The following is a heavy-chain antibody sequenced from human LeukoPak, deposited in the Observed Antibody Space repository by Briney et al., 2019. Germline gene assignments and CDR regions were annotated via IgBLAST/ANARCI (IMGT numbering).Heavy chain of an antibody. CDR2: ISSSGSTI. CDR3: ARDHPRYCSSTSCPYYYYYMDV. D-gene: IGHD2-2*01. Sequence: PGGSLRLSCAASGFTFSAYYMSWIRQAPGKGLEWVSYISSSGSTIYYADSVKGRFTISRDSAKNSLYLQMNSLRAEDTAVYYCARDHPRYCSSTSCPYYYYYMDVWGKGTTVTVSS. V-gene: IGHV3-11*04. J-gene: IGHJ6*03. CDR1: GFTFSAYY.